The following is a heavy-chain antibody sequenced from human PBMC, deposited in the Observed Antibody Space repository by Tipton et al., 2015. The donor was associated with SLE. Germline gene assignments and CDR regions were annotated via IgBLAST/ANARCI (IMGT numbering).Heavy chain of an antibody. J-gene: IGHJ6*02. CDR1: GYTFTSYY. CDR3: ATLVDSNHYYYGMDV. D-gene: IGHD2-21*01. Sequence: QLVQSGAEVKKPGASVKVSCKASGYTFTSYYIHWVRRAPGQGLEWMRIINPSGGRTSYAQKFQGRVTMTRDTSTSTVYMDLSSLRSEDTAVYYWATLVDSNHYYYGMDVWGQGTTVTVSS. V-gene: IGHV1-46*01. CDR2: INPSGGRT.